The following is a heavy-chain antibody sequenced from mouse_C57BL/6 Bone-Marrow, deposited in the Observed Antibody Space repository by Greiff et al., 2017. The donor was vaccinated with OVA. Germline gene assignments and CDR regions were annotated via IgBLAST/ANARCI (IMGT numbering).Heavy chain of an antibody. CDR2: IYPRSGNT. J-gene: IGHJ2*01. CDR3: ARGYYYGSSYYFDY. Sequence: VQLKQSGAELARPGASVKLSCKASGYTFTSYGISWVKQRTGPGLEWIGEIYPRSGNTYYNEKLKGKATLTADKSSSTAYMERRSLTSEDSAVYFCARGYYYGSSYYFDYWGQGTTLTVSS. D-gene: IGHD1-1*01. CDR1: GYTFTSYG. V-gene: IGHV1-81*01.